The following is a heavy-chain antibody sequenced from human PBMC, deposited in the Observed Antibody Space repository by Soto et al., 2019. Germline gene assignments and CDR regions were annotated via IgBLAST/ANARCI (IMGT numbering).Heavy chain of an antibody. V-gene: IGHV4-39*02. J-gene: IGHJ5*02. CDR1: GGSISIRDYY. Sequence: QMQLQESGPGLVKPSETLSLTCTVSGGSISIRDYYWGWIRQPPGKGLEWIGSVYYSGTTYYNPSLKSRVTISVDTSKTQFSLKVSSVTAADTAVYYCARESRYNWFDPWGQGTLVTVSS. CDR3: ARESRYNWFDP. CDR2: VYYSGTT.